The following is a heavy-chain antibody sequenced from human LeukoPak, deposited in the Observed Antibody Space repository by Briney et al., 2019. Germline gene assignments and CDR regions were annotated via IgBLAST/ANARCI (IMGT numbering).Heavy chain of an antibody. J-gene: IGHJ6*02. CDR1: GGSFSGYY. D-gene: IGHD4-17*01. Sequence: TLSLTCAVYGGSFSGYYWSWIRQHPGKGLEWIGYIYYSGSTYYNPSLKSRVTISVDTSKNQFSLKLSSVTAADTAVYYCARDATDYYYGMDVWGQGTTVTVSS. CDR3: ARDATDYYYGMDV. CDR2: IYYSGST. V-gene: IGHV4-31*11.